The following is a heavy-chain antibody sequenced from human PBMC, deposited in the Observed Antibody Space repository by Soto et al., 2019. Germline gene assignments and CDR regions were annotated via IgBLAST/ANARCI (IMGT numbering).Heavy chain of an antibody. CDR1: EYSFTSYW. V-gene: IGHV5-51*01. J-gene: IGHJ4*02. CDR2: IYPGDPDT. Sequence: EVQLVQSGAEVKKPGESLKISCKGSEYSFTSYWIGWVRQMPGQGLAWTGIIYPGDPDTRYSPSYQGQVTISADKSITTAYLHWSSLKASDTAMYYWARHERLDISYGSGSHLDYWGQGTLVTVSS. D-gene: IGHD3-10*01. CDR3: ARHERLDISYGSGSHLDY.